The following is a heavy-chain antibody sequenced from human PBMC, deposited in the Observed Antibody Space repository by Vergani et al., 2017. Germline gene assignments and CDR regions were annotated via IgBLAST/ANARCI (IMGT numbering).Heavy chain of an antibody. D-gene: IGHD1-26*01. V-gene: IGHV3-9*01. CDR2: ISWNSGSI. CDR3: ASQLSGSYYVDAFDI. CDR1: GFTFDDYA. J-gene: IGHJ3*02. Sequence: EVQLVESGGVVVQPGGSLRLSCAASGFTFDDYAMHWVRQAPGKGLEWVSGISWNSGSIGYADSVKGRFTISRDNAKNSLYLQMNSLRAEDTALYYCASQLSGSYYVDAFDIWGQGTMVTVSS.